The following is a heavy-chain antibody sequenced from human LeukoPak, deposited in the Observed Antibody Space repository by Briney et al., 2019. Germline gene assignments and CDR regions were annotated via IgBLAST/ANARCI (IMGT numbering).Heavy chain of an antibody. V-gene: IGHV3-64*01. Sequence: GGSLRLSCTASGFNFSSYAMHWVRPGPGKGLEFVSAISRNGGDTSYGNSVRGRFIISRDNSKNTVYLQMGSLRTEDAGVYYCARIPEYWGQGTLVAVSS. J-gene: IGHJ4*02. CDR3: ARIPEY. CDR2: ISRNGGDT. CDR1: GFNFSSYA.